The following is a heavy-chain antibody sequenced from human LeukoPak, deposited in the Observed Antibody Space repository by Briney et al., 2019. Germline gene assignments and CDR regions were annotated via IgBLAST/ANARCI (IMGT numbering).Heavy chain of an antibody. CDR1: GFTFSSYA. Sequence: PGGSLRLSCTASGFTFSSYAMSWVRQAPGKGLEWVSSISSSSSYIYYADSVKGRFTISRDNAKNTLYLQMNSQRAEDTAVYYSARGVIQLLDYWGQGTLVTVSS. D-gene: IGHD5-18*01. J-gene: IGHJ4*02. CDR3: ARGVIQLLDY. CDR2: ISSSSSYI. V-gene: IGHV3-21*01.